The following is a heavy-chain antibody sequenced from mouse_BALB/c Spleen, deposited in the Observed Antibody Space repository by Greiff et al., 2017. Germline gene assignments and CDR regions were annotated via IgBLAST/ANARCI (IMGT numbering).Heavy chain of an antibody. D-gene: IGHD2-4*01. J-gene: IGHJ2*01. CDR1: GYTFTSYW. CDR2: IYPSDSYT. CDR3: TRWEYDYDERYYFDY. V-gene: IGHV1-69*02. Sequence: QVQLKQPGAELVRPGASVKLSCKASGYTFTSYWINWVKQRPGQGLEWIGNIYPSDSYTNYNQKFKDKATLTVDKSSSTAYMQLSSPTSEDSAVYYCTRWEYDYDERYYFDYWGQGTTLTVSS.